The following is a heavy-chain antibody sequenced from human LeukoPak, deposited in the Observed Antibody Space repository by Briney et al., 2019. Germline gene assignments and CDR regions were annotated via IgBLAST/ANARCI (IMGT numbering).Heavy chain of an antibody. Sequence: GGPLRLSCAASGFTFSSYSMNRVRQAPGKGLEWVSYISSSSSTIYYADSVKGRFTISRDNAKNSLYLQMNSLRAEDTAVYYCARGLHYYDSGGYYYPDAFDIWGQGTMVTVSS. D-gene: IGHD3-22*01. V-gene: IGHV3-48*01. CDR1: GFTFSSYS. J-gene: IGHJ3*02. CDR3: ARGLHYYDSGGYYYPDAFDI. CDR2: ISSSSSTI.